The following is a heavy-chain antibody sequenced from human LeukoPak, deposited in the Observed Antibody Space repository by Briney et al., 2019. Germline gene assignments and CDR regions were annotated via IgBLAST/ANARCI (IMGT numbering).Heavy chain of an antibody. J-gene: IGHJ4*02. CDR2: IYYSGST. Sequence: SETLSLTCTVSGGSTSRYYWSWIRQPPGKRLEWLGYIYYSGSTTYNPSLKSRLTMSVDTSKNQVSLKLISLTAADTAVYYCARLPGIAAVWGQGTLVTVSS. D-gene: IGHD6-13*01. V-gene: IGHV4-59*08. CDR3: ARLPGIAAV. CDR1: GGSTSRYY.